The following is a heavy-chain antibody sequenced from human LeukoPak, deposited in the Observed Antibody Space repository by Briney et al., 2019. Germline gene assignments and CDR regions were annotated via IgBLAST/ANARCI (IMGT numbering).Heavy chain of an antibody. CDR3: ARGDSTVTPKYFQY. J-gene: IGHJ1*01. V-gene: IGHV4-59*01. CDR2: IYYSGST. CDR1: GGSISSYY. Sequence: SETLSLTCTVSGGSISSYYWSWIRQPPGKGLEWVGYIYYSGSTNYNPSLKSRVTISVDTSKNQFSLKLSSVTAADTAVYYCARGDSTVTPKYFQYWGQGTLVTVSS. D-gene: IGHD4-23*01.